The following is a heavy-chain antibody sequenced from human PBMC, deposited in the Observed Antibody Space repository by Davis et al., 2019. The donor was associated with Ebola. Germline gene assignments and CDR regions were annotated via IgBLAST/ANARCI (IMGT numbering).Heavy chain of an antibody. J-gene: IGHJ6*02. Sequence: GESLKISCATSGFTFSTFWMSWVRQAPGKGLEWVVNIKEDGSQKYYVDSVKGRFTISRDNAKNTVYLQMNSLRAEDTAVYYCARFGLNGMDVWGQGTTVTVSS. CDR3: ARFGLNGMDV. CDR1: GFTFSTFW. V-gene: IGHV3-7*01. D-gene: IGHD3-10*01. CDR2: IKEDGSQK.